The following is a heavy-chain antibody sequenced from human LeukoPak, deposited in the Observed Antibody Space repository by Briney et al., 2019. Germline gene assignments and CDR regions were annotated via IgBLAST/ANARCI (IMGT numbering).Heavy chain of an antibody. V-gene: IGHV3-7*01. J-gene: IGHJ4*02. D-gene: IGHD3-10*01. CDR2: IKQDGSEK. CDR1: GFTFSSYW. Sequence: GGSLRLSCAASGFTFSSYWMSWVRQAPGKGLEWVANIKQDGSEKYYVDSVKGRFTISRDNAKNSLYLQMNSLRVEDTAVYYCAKLAKYFYGSETYYFFEHWGQGTPVTASS. CDR3: AKLAKYFYGSETYYFFEH.